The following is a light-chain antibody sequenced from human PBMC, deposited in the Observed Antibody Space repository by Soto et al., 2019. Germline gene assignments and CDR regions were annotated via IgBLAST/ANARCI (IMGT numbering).Light chain of an antibody. CDR1: SSNIGADYD. CDR2: GNN. Sequence: QSVLTQPPSLSGAPGQRVTISCTGSSSNIGADYDVHWYQQIPGTAPKLLIYGNNDRPSGVPDRFSGSKSGTSASLAITGLQAEDEADYYCQSYDSSLSGYVFGTGTKVTV. V-gene: IGLV1-40*01. CDR3: QSYDSSLSGYV. J-gene: IGLJ1*01.